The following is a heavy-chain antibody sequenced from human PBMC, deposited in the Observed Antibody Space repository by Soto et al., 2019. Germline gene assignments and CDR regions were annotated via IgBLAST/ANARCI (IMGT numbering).Heavy chain of an antibody. CDR1: GFTFSGSA. Sequence: EVQLVESGGGVVQPGGSLKLSCAASGFTFSGSAMHWVRQASGKGLEWVGRIRSKANSYATAYAASVKVRFTISRDDSKNTAYLQMNSLNTEETAVYYCTRHIELRFLEWSNLDYAFDIWGQGTMVTVSS. CDR2: IRSKANSYAT. D-gene: IGHD3-3*01. V-gene: IGHV3-73*02. CDR3: TRHIELRFLEWSNLDYAFDI. J-gene: IGHJ3*02.